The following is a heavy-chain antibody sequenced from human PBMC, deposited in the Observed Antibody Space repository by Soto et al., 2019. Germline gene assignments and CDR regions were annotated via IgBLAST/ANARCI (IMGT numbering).Heavy chain of an antibody. J-gene: IGHJ6*02. V-gene: IGHV1-2*04. Sequence: ASVKVSCKASGYTFTDYYMHWVRQAPGQGLEWMGWINTNNGGTSYAQKFEGWVTMTRDTSTSTAYMEVRSLRSDDTAVYYCAREGVAPYYYYGMDVWGQGTPVTVSS. CDR3: AREGVAPYYYYGMDV. CDR1: GYTFTDYY. D-gene: IGHD5-12*01. CDR2: INTNNGGT.